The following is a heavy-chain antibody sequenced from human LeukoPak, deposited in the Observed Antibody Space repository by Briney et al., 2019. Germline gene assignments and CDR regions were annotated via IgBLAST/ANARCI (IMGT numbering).Heavy chain of an antibody. J-gene: IGHJ6*02. D-gene: IGHD1-26*01. CDR1: GFTVSSNY. CDR3: ARVGGSYYAYYYYGMDA. Sequence: PGGSLRLSCAASGFTVSSNYMSWVRQAPGKGLEWVSVIYSGGSTYYADSVKGRFTISRDNSKNTLYLQMNSLRAEDTAVYYCARVGGSYYAYYYYGMDAWGQGTTVTVSS. CDR2: IYSGGST. V-gene: IGHV3-66*02.